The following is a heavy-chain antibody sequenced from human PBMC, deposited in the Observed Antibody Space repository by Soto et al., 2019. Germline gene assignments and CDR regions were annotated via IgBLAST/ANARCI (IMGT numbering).Heavy chain of an antibody. CDR2: MYYTGTT. CDR3: ARNEVMFDN. V-gene: IGHV4-59*01. CDR1: GASISSYF. Sequence: QVQLQESGPGLVKPLETLSLTCTVSGASISSYFWSWIRQPPGKGLEWIGYMYYTGTTKYNPSLMXRXTXXGDTSKNQFSLKLSSVTAADTAVYHCARNEVMFDNWGQGTLVTVSS. J-gene: IGHJ4*02. D-gene: IGHD3-16*01.